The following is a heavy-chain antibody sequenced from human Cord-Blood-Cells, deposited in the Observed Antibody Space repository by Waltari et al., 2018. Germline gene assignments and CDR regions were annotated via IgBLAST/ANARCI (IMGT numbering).Heavy chain of an antibody. CDR3: ATVDYGDYVARYSGFDP. CDR2: FDPEDGET. CDR1: GTTLTELP. Sequence: QVQLVQYGAEVKKPGASVKVSCKVSGTTLTELPMHWLRTAPGKGLEWMGGFDPEDGETIYAQKFQGRVTMTEDTSTDTAYMELSSLRSEDTAVYYCATVDYGDYVARYSGFDPWGQGTLVTVSS. J-gene: IGHJ5*02. D-gene: IGHD4-17*01. V-gene: IGHV1-24*01.